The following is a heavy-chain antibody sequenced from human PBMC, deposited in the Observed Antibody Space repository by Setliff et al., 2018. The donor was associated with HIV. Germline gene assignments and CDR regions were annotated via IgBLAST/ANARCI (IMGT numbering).Heavy chain of an antibody. J-gene: IGHJ5*02. CDR1: GFTFSSHW. CDR2: IKQDGST. D-gene: IGHD3-22*01. V-gene: IGHV3-7*03. Sequence: PGGSLRLSCAASGFTFSSHWMSWIRQAPGKGLEWVASIKQDGSTSYADSVKGRFTISRDNSKNMLFLQMSSLRADDTAVYYCARDRRGYQYESSGYPGFDPWGQGTLVTVSS. CDR3: ARDRRGYQYESSGYPGFDP.